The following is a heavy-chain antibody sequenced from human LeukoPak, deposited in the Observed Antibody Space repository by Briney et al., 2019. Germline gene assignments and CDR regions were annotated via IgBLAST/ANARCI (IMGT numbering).Heavy chain of an antibody. J-gene: IGHJ3*02. CDR2: ISGSGGST. CDR3: AKDTGAHDAFDI. Sequence: GGSLRLSCAASGFTFSSYAMSWVRQAPGKGLEWVSAISGSGGSTYYADSVKGRFTISRDNSKNTLYLQMNSLRAEDTAVYYRAKDTGAHDAFDIWGQGTMVTVSS. V-gene: IGHV3-23*01. CDR1: GFTFSSYA. D-gene: IGHD1-26*01.